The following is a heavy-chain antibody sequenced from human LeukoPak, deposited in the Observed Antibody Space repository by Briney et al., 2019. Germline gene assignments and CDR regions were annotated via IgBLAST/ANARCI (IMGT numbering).Heavy chain of an antibody. Sequence: KPSETLSLTCTVSGGSISSYYWTWIRQPPGKGLEWIGYIYYSGSTNYNPSLKSRVTISVDTSKNQFSLKLSSVTAADTAVYYCARREGDAFDIWGQGTMATVSS. V-gene: IGHV4-59*08. CDR3: ARREGDAFDI. CDR2: IYYSGST. D-gene: IGHD1-26*01. CDR1: GGSISSYY. J-gene: IGHJ3*02.